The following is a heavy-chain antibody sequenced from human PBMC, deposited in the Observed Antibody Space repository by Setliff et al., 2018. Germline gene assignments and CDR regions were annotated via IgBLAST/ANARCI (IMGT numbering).Heavy chain of an antibody. CDR3: ARHPSSGSYYGGSIFYFDD. V-gene: IGHV4-61*09. J-gene: IGHJ4*02. D-gene: IGHD1-26*01. CDR1: GGSISSGSNY. CDR2: IDPSGST. Sequence: SETLSLTCTVSGGSISSGSNYWSWIRQPAGRGLEWIGHIDPSGSTNYNPSLKTRVTISVDTSKNQFSLKLSFVTAADTAVYYCARHPSSGSYYGGSIFYFDDWGQGTQVTVSS.